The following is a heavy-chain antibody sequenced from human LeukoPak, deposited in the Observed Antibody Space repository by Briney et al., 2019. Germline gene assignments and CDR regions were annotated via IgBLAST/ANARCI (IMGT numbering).Heavy chain of an antibody. Sequence: SETLSLTCAVYGGSFSGYYWSWIRQPPGKGLEWIGEINHSGSTNYNPSLKSRVTISVDTSKNQFSLKLSSVTAADTAVYYCARLDSSGRLSFSGYFDYWGQGTLVTVSS. V-gene: IGHV4-34*01. CDR3: ARLDSSGRLSFSGYFDY. CDR2: INHSGST. J-gene: IGHJ4*02. D-gene: IGHD6-19*01. CDR1: GGSFSGYY.